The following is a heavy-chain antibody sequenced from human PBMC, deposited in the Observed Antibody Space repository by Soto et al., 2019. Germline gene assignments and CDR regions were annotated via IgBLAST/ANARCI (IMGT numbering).Heavy chain of an antibody. J-gene: IGHJ6*02. CDR1: GYNFTNYW. CDR3: ASNRGNYDILTGYYGMDV. Sequence: GESLKISCKGSGYNFTNYWIACVRQVSGKGLEWVGIIYPARSDTRYSPSFQGRVTISADESATAAYLEWSSLKASDTAMYYCASNRGNYDILTGYYGMDVWGQGTTVTVSS. CDR2: IYPARSDT. D-gene: IGHD3-9*01. V-gene: IGHV5-51*01.